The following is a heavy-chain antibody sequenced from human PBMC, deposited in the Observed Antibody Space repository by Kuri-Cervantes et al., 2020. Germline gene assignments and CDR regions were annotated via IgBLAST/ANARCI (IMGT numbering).Heavy chain of an antibody. Sequence: GSLRLSCAVSGYSISSGYYWGWIRQPPGKGLEWIGSIYHSGSTYYNPSLKSRVTISLDTSKNQFSLKLSSVTAADTAVYYCARGLVVVPAARKVGAFDIWGQGTMVTVSS. CDR3: ARGLVVVPAARKVGAFDI. D-gene: IGHD2-2*01. V-gene: IGHV4-38-2*01. CDR1: GYSISSGYY. J-gene: IGHJ3*02. CDR2: IYHSGST.